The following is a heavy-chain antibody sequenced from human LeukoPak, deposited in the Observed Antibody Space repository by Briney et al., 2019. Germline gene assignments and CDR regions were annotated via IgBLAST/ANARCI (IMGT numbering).Heavy chain of an antibody. CDR3: ARDAGDCSSTSCYTPLFDY. CDR1: GFTFSSYW. V-gene: IGHV3-7*01. Sequence: GGSLRLSCAASGFTFSSYWMSWVRQAPGKGLEWVANIKQDGSEKYYVDSVKGRFTISRDNAKNSLYLQMNSLRAEDTAVYYCARDAGDCSSTSCYTPLFDYWGQGTLVTVSS. CDR2: IKQDGSEK. D-gene: IGHD2-2*02. J-gene: IGHJ4*02.